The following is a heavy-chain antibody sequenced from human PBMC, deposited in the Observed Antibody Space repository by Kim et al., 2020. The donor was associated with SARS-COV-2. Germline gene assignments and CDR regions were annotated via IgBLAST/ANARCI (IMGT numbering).Heavy chain of an antibody. D-gene: IGHD4-17*01. V-gene: IGHV1-69*13. J-gene: IGHJ4*02. Sequence: SVKVSCKASGGTFSNYAISWVRQAPGQGLEWMGGIIPIFATANYAQKFQGRVTITADESTGTAYMELSSLRSEETAVYYCARAPNTVTPFDYWGQGTLVSVSS. CDR3: ARAPNTVTPFDY. CDR1: GGTFSNYA. CDR2: IIPIFATA.